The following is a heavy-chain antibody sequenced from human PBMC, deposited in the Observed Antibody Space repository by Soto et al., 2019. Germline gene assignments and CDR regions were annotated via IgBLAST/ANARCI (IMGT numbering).Heavy chain of an antibody. V-gene: IGHV3-30*18. CDR3: AKFSAKELKRNYYGTDV. Sequence: QVQLVESGGGVVQPGRSLRLSCAASGFTFSSYGMHWVRQAPGKGLEWVAVISYDGSNKYYADSVKGRFTISRDNSKNTLYLQMNSLRAEDTAVYYCAKFSAKELKRNYYGTDVWGQGTTVTVSS. J-gene: IGHJ6*02. D-gene: IGHD1-26*01. CDR1: GFTFSSYG. CDR2: ISYDGSNK.